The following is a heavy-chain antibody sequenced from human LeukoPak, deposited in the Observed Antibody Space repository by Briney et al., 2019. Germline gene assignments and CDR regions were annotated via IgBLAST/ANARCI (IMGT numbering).Heavy chain of an antibody. V-gene: IGHV3-15*01. CDR1: GFIFSSAW. CDR2: IKTKTDGGTT. CDR3: TTTHYNFGDLDH. J-gene: IGHJ4*02. Sequence: PGGSLRLSCAASGFIFSSAWMSWVRQAPGKGLEGVGHIKTKTDGGTTDYAAPVKGRFTISRDDSKNTVYLQMNSLKTEDTAVYYCTTTHYNFGDLDHWGQGALVTVSS. D-gene: IGHD3-3*01.